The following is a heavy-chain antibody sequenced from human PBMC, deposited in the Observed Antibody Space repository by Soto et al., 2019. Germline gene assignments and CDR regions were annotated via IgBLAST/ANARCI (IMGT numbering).Heavy chain of an antibody. J-gene: IGHJ4*02. D-gene: IGHD3-16*02. Sequence: GGSLRLSCAASGFTFSSYSMNWVRQAPGKGLEWVSSISSSSFIYYADSVKGRFTISRDNAKNSLYLQMNSLRAEDTAVYYCARVVDYDYVWGSYRYIYWGQGTLVTVSS. CDR2: ISSSSFI. CDR1: GFTFSSYS. V-gene: IGHV3-21*01. CDR3: ARVVDYDYVWGSYRYIY.